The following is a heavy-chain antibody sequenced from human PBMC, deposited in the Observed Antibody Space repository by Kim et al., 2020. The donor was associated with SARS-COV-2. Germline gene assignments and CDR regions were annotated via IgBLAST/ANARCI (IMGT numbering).Heavy chain of an antibody. V-gene: IGHV1-69*13. CDR1: GGTFSSYA. CDR2: IIPIFGTA. Sequence: SVKVSCKASGGTFSSYAISWVRQAPGQGLEWMGGIIPIFGTANYAQKFQGRVTITADESTSTAYMELSSLRSEDTAVYYCAREPTRIAAAGPTHFGGMDVWGQGTTVTVSS. J-gene: IGHJ6*02. D-gene: IGHD6-13*01. CDR3: AREPTRIAAAGPTHFGGMDV.